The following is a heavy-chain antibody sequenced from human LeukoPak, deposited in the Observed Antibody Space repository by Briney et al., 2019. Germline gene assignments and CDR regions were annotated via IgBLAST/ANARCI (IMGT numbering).Heavy chain of an antibody. CDR2: ISSSSTYT. CDR3: ARREHGSTVTTLFYYFDY. J-gene: IGHJ4*02. D-gene: IGHD4-11*01. Sequence: PGGSLRLSCAASGFTFSDYYMNWIRQAPGKGLEWVSSISSSSTYTDYADSVKGRFTISRDNAKNSLYLQMNSLRAEDAAVYYCARREHGSTVTTLFYYFDYWGQGTLVTVSS. CDR1: GFTFSDYY. V-gene: IGHV3-11*06.